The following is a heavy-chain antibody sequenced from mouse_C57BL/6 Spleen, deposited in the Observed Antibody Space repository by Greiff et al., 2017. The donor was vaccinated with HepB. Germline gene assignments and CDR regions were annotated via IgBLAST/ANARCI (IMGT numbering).Heavy chain of an antibody. CDR3: AGRHGIYYDYDAGFFDY. CDR2: IYIGNGYT. D-gene: IGHD2-4*01. J-gene: IGHJ2*01. Sequence: EVQLQQSGAELVRPGSSVKMSCKTSGYTFTSYGINWVKQRPGQGLEWIGYIYIGNGYTEYNEKFKGKATLTSDTSSSTAYMQLSSLTSEDSAIYFCAGRHGIYYDYDAGFFDYWGQGTTLTVSS. CDR1: GYTFTSYG. V-gene: IGHV1-58*01.